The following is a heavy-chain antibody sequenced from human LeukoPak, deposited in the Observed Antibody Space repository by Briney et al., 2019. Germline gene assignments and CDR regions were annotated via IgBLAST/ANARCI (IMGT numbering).Heavy chain of an antibody. D-gene: IGHD2-2*01. CDR3: ARMADIVVVPAAIVYYFDY. CDR1: GYTFTGYY. V-gene: IGHV1-2*06. CDR2: INPNSGGT. Sequence: ASVKVSCKASGYTFTGYYMHWVRQAPGQGLEWMGRINPNSGGTNYAQKFQGRVTMTRDTSISIAYMELSRLRSDDTAVYYCARMADIVVVPAAIVYYFDYWGQGTLVTVSS. J-gene: IGHJ4*02.